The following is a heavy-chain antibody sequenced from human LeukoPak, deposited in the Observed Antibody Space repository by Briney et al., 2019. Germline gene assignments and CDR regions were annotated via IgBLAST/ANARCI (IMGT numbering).Heavy chain of an antibody. CDR1: GFTFSDYY. D-gene: IGHD3-22*01. V-gene: IGHV3-11*01. CDR2: ISSSGSTI. Sequence: GGSLRLSCAASGFTFSDYYMSWIRQAPGKGLEWASYISSSGSTIYYADSVKGRFTISRDNAKNSLYLQMNSLRAEDTAVYYCARDHYYDSSGYFLGYWGQGTLATVSS. J-gene: IGHJ4*02. CDR3: ARDHYYDSSGYFLGY.